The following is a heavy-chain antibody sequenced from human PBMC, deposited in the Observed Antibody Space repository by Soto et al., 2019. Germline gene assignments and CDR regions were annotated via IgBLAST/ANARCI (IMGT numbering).Heavy chain of an antibody. J-gene: IGHJ4*02. CDR2: VNQDGSQK. V-gene: IGHV3-7*03. D-gene: IGHD6-19*01. CDR1: GFTFSGYW. CDR3: ARWESSDWYLGI. Sequence: EVQLVESGGGLVQPGGSLRLSCAGSGFTFSGYWMTWVRQPPGKGLEWVASVNQDGSQKFYVDSVKGRFTISRDNDKNSLFLQMISLRAEDTAVYYWARWESSDWYLGIWGQGTLVTVSS.